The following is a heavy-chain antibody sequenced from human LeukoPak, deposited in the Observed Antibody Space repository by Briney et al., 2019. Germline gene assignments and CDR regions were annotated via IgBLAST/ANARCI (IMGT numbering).Heavy chain of an antibody. D-gene: IGHD3-10*01. Sequence: GWSLRLSCAASGFPFSRNDMSWVRQAPGRGLEWVSSISGSGDRPYYADSVKGRFTISRDTSKNTLYLEMNSLRVEDAAVYYCAKYRGFGDSYDSWGQGTLVTVSS. CDR3: AKYRGFGDSYDS. CDR1: GFPFSRND. CDR2: ISGSGDRP. J-gene: IGHJ4*02. V-gene: IGHV3-23*01.